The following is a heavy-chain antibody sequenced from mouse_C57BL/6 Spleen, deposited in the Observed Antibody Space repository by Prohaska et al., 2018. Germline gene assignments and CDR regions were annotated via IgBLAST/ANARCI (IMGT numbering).Heavy chain of an antibody. Sequence: AIDPETGGTAYNQKFKGKAILTADKSSSTAYMELRSLTSEDSAVYYCTRSRPHYYGSAWFAYGGQGTRVTVA. J-gene: IGHJ3*01. CDR3: TRSRPHYYGSAWFAY. D-gene: IGHD1-1*01. CDR2: IDPETGGT. V-gene: IGHV1-15*01.